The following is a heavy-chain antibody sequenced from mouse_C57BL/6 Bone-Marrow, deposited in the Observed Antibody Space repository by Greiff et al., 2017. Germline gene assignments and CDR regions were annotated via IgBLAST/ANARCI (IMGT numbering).Heavy chain of an antibody. J-gene: IGHJ3*01. CDR2: ILPGSGST. CDR3: ARCPVVEGAWFAY. V-gene: IGHV1-9*01. D-gene: IGHD1-1*01. Sequence: QVQLQQSGAELMKPGASVKLSCKATGYTFTGYWIEWVKQRPGHGLEWIGEILPGSGSTNYNEKFKGKATFTADTSSNPAYMQLSSLTTEDSAIYYCARCPVVEGAWFAYWGQGTLVTVSA. CDR1: GYTFTGYW.